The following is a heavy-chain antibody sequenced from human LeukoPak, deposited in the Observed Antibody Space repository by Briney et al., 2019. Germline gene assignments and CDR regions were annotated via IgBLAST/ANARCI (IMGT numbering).Heavy chain of an antibody. CDR1: GFTFSSYS. CDR3: ARLVWDTTMADGDIDS. CDR2: ISSASTHI. Sequence: PGGSLRLSCAASGFTFSSYSMNWVRQAPGKGLEWVSSISSASTHIYYADSVKGRFTISRDNAKNSLYLQMNSLRAEDTAMYYCARLVWDTTMADGDIDSWGQGTLLIVSS. V-gene: IGHV3-21*01. J-gene: IGHJ4*02. D-gene: IGHD5-18*01.